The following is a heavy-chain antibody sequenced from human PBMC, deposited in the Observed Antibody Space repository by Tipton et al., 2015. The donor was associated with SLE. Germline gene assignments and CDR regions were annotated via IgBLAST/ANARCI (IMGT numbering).Heavy chain of an antibody. J-gene: IGHJ4*02. CDR3: ARIHYYGSGSRDY. D-gene: IGHD3-10*01. V-gene: IGHV3-23*01. CDR2: ISGTGDAT. Sequence: SLRLSCAASGFSFSSYAMSWVRQAPGKGLEWVSRISGTGDATYYGDAVKGRFTISRDNSKNTLYLQMNSLRAEDTAVYYCARIHYYGSGSRDYWGQGTLVTVSS. CDR1: GFSFSSYA.